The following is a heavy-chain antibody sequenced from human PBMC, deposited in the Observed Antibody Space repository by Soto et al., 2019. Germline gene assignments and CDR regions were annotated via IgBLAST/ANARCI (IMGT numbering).Heavy chain of an antibody. CDR2: INPNSGGA. V-gene: IGHV1-2*04. Sequence: QVQLVQSGAEVKKPGASVKVSCKASGYTFIGYYIHWVRQAPGQGLEWMGWINPNSGGAKYSQKFQAWVTMTIDTSISTAYMELSRLKSDDTAVYYCARSGGGYDLGDYWGQGTLVTVSS. J-gene: IGHJ4*02. CDR1: GYTFIGYY. D-gene: IGHD5-12*01. CDR3: ARSGGGYDLGDY.